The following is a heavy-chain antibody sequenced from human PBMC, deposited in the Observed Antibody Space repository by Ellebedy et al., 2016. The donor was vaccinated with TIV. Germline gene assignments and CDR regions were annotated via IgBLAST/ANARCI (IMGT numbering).Heavy chain of an antibody. D-gene: IGHD1-26*01. J-gene: IGHJ6*02. CDR3: ARGGSYRGMDV. CDR2: IWYDGSNK. CDR1: GFTFSSYG. Sequence: GESLKISCAASGFTFSSYGMHWVRQAPGKGLEWVAVIWYDGSNKYYADSVKGRFTISRDNAKNTLYLQMNSLRAEDTDGYYCARGGSYRGMDVWGQGTTVTVSS. V-gene: IGHV3-33*08.